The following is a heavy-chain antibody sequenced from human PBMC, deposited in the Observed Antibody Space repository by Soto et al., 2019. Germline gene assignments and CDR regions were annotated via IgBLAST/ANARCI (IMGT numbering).Heavy chain of an antibody. V-gene: IGHV3-7*01. CDR3: SCDVVVGAKALNY. Sequence: EVQLVESGGGLVQPGGSLRLSCAASGFTFSRYCMTWVRQAPGRGLERVANRKEDGNEKHYVDSVRRRFTISRDSAKISMYLETNSLGVEDTAVYFCSCDVVVGAKALNYWGQGTLVTVSS. CDR2: RKEDGNEK. J-gene: IGHJ4*02. CDR1: GFTFSRYC. D-gene: IGHD2-15*01.